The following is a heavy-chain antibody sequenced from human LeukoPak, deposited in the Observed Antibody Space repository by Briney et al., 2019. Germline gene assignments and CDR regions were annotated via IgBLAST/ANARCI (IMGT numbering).Heavy chain of an antibody. CDR2: IIPILGIA. D-gene: IGHD5-24*01. CDR1: GGTFSSYA. CDR3: ARDREEDGYNYY. V-gene: IGHV1-69*04. Sequence: GASVKVSCKASGGTFSSYAISWVRQALGQGLEWMGRIIPILGIANYAQKFRGRVTITADKSTSTAYMELSSLRSEDTAVYYCARDREEDGYNYYWGQGTLVTVSS. J-gene: IGHJ4*02.